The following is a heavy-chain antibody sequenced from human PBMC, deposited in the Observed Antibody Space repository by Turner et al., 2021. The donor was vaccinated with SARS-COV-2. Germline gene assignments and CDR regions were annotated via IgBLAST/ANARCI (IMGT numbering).Heavy chain of an antibody. CDR3: ARGDDPRKSGVV. V-gene: IGHV4-34*01. D-gene: IGHD3-3*01. J-gene: IGHJ4*02. Sequence: QVQLQQWGAGPLKPSETLSLICAVNGGSLSGYYWTWIRQPPGKGLEWIGDVHPYGTTYYNPSLKSLVSMSVDTSKNQFSLKLNSVTAADTAFYYCARGDDPRKSGVVWGQGTLVTVSS. CDR2: VHPYGTT. CDR1: GGSLSGYY.